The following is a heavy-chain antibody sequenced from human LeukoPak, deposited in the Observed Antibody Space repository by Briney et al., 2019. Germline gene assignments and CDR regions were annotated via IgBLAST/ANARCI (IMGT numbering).Heavy chain of an antibody. D-gene: IGHD1-26*01. CDR3: ARDIFERWELLEDY. V-gene: IGHV1-2*02. J-gene: IGHJ4*02. Sequence: ASVKVSCKASGYTFTGYYMHWVRQAPGQGLEWMGWINPNTGGTNYAQKFQGRVTMTRDTSISTAYMELSRLRSDDTAVYYCARDIFERWELLEDYWGQGTLVTVSS. CDR2: INPNTGGT. CDR1: GYTFTGYY.